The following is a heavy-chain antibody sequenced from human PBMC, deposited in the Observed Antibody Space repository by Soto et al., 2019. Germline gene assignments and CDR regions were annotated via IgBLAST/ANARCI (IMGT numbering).Heavy chain of an antibody. CDR1: GYSFTTYG. V-gene: IGHV1-18*01. D-gene: IGHD3-10*01. Sequence: QVQLVQSGAEVRQPGASVKVSCKASGYSFTTYGMSWVRQAPGQGLEYMGWINGYGHGAKYVQRFQGRFSMTTDTSTNTVYMDLRSLTSDDTAVYYCVIDLNGDFYYWGQGTVVIVSP. CDR3: VIDLNGDFYY. CDR2: INGYGHGA. J-gene: IGHJ4*02.